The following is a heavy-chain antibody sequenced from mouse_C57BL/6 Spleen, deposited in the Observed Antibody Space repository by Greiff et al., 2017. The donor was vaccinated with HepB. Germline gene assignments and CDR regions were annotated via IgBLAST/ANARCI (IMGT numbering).Heavy chain of an antibody. CDR2: ISDGGSYT. V-gene: IGHV5-4*01. D-gene: IGHD4-1*01. Sequence: EVQLVESGGGLVKPGGSLKLSCAASGFTFSSYAMSWVRQTPEKRLEWVATISDGGSYTYYPDNVKGRFTISRDNAKNNLYLQMSHLKSEDTAMYYCARDGTEAMDYWGQGTSVTVSS. CDR1: GFTFSSYA. J-gene: IGHJ4*01. CDR3: ARDGTEAMDY.